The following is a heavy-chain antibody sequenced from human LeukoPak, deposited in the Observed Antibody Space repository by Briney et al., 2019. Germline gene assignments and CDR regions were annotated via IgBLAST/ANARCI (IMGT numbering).Heavy chain of an antibody. CDR3: ARPIRAAGSDAFDI. V-gene: IGHV4-34*01. Sequence: SETLSLTCAVYGGSFSGYYWSWIRQPPGKGLEWIGEINHSGSTNYNPSLKSRVTISVDASKNQFSLKLSSVTAADTAVYYCARPIRAAGSDAFDIWGQGTMVTVSS. CDR1: GGSFSGYY. J-gene: IGHJ3*02. CDR2: INHSGST. D-gene: IGHD6-19*01.